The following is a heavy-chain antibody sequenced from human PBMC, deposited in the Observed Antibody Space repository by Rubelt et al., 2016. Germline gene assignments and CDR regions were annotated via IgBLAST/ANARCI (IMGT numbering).Heavy chain of an antibody. CDR1: GFTFSSYA. V-gene: IGHV3-23*01. CDR3: ATVTNWGHGRSW. J-gene: IGHJ4*02. CDR2: ISGSGGST. D-gene: IGHD7-27*01. Sequence: GFTFSSYAMSWVRQAPGKGLEWVSGISGSGGSTYYADSVKGRFTISRDNSKNTLYLQLNTLRAEDTAVYYCATVTNWGHGRSWWGQGTLVTVSS.